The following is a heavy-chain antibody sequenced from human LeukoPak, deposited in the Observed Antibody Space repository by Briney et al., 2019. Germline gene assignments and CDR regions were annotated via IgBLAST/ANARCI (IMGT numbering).Heavy chain of an antibody. CDR2: IYYSGST. CDR3: ARELVRYQLLVLSDGNYYMDV. V-gene: IGHV4-59*12. J-gene: IGHJ6*03. Sequence: SETLSLTCTVSGGSISSYYWSWIRQPPGKGLEWIGYIYYSGSTNYNPSLKSRVTISVDTSKNQFSLKLSSVTAADTAVYYCARELVRYQLLVLSDGNYYMDVWGKGTTVTVSS. D-gene: IGHD2-2*01. CDR1: GGSISSYY.